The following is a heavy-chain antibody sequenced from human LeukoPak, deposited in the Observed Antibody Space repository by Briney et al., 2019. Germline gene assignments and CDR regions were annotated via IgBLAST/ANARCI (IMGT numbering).Heavy chain of an antibody. Sequence: PSETLSLTCAVYGGSFSGYYRSWIRQPPGKGPEWIGYIYYSGSTYYNPSLKSRVTISVDTSKNQFSLKLSSVTAADTAVYYCAKKSCSSTSCYAFDIWGQGTMVTVSS. CDR3: AKKSCSSTSCYAFDI. J-gene: IGHJ3*02. V-gene: IGHV4-30-4*08. CDR1: GGSFSGYY. CDR2: IYYSGST. D-gene: IGHD2-2*01.